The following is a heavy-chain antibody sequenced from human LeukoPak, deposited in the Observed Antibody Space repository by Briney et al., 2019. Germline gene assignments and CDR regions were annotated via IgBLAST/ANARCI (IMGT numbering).Heavy chain of an antibody. V-gene: IGHV1-8*01. J-gene: IGHJ6*02. CDR1: GYTFTSYD. Sequence: ASVKVSCKASGYTFTSYDINWVRQATGQGLEWMGWMNPNSGNTGYAQKFQGRVTMTRNTSISTAYMELSSLRSEDTAVYYCARGGMANYDILTGYGYYYYDMDVWGQGTTVTVSS. D-gene: IGHD3-9*01. CDR2: MNPNSGNT. CDR3: ARGGMANYDILTGYGYYYYDMDV.